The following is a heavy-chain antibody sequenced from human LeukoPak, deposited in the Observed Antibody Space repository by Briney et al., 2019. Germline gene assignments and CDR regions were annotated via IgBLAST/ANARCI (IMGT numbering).Heavy chain of an antibody. V-gene: IGHV3-66*02. CDR3: ARVLGGYRGVDY. CDR2: IYSGGST. D-gene: IGHD5-12*01. Sequence: GGSLRLSCAASGFTVSSYYMSWVRQAPGKGLEWVSVIYSGGSTYYADSVKGRFTISRDNSKNTLYLQMNSLRAEDTAVYYCARVLGGYRGVDYWGQGTLVTVSS. J-gene: IGHJ4*02. CDR1: GFTVSSYY.